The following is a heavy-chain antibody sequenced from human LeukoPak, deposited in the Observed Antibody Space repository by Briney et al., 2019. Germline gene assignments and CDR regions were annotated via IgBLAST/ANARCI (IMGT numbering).Heavy chain of an antibody. CDR1: GFTFSSYS. CDR2: ISSSSSYI. CDR3: ARAGIDYGDYAGAFDI. J-gene: IGHJ3*02. Sequence: PGGSLRLSCAASGFTFSSYSMNWVRQAPGKGLEWVSSISSSSSYIYYADSVKGRFTISRDNAKNSLYLQMNSLRAEDTAVYYCARAGIDYGDYAGAFDIWGQGTMVTVSS. V-gene: IGHV3-21*01. D-gene: IGHD4-17*01.